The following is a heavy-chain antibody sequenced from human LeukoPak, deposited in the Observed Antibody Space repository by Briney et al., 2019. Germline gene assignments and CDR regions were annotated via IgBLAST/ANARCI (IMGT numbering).Heavy chain of an antibody. CDR2: INHSGST. CDR1: GGSFSGYY. J-gene: IGHJ4*02. V-gene: IGHV4-34*01. CDR3: ARAIRSYGDPAYYFDY. Sequence: SETLSLTCAVYGGSFSGYYWSWIRQPPGKGLEWIGEINHSGSTNYNPSLKSRVTISVDTSKNQFSLKLSSVTAADTAVYYCARAIRSYGDPAYYFDYWGQGTLVTVSS. D-gene: IGHD4-17*01.